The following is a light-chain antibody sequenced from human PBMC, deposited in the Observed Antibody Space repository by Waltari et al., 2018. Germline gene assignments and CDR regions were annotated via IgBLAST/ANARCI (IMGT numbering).Light chain of an antibody. V-gene: IGLV2-23*02. Sequence: QSGLTQPASVSGSPGQSITISCTGTSRDVGTYNLVSWYQQYPGKAPNLMVDEVTKRTSGVSDRFSGSKSGNTASLTIYGLQSEDEADYYCCSYAGLGIYVFGTGTKVTVL. CDR3: CSYAGLGIYV. J-gene: IGLJ1*01. CDR2: EVT. CDR1: SRDVGTYNL.